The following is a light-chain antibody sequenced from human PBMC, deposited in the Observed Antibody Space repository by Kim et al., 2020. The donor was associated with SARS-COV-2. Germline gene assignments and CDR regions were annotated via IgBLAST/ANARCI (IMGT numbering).Light chain of an antibody. CDR1: QGISSA. Sequence: GDRVTITCRASQGISSALAWYQQKPGKAPKLLIYDASSLESGVPSRFSGSGSGTDFTLTISSLQPEDFATYYCQTFGGGTKVDIK. CDR2: DAS. V-gene: IGKV1-13*02. CDR3: QT. J-gene: IGKJ4*01.